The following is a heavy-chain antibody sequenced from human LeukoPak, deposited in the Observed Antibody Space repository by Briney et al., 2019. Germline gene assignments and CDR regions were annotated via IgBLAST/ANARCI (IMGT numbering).Heavy chain of an antibody. CDR1: GGSISSSSYY. V-gene: IGHV4-39*07. D-gene: IGHD3-3*01. J-gene: IGHJ4*02. CDR3: ARDRGVPAYYDFWSGYSRRAGTYYFDY. Sequence: SETLSLTCTVSGGSISSSSYYWGWIRQPPGKGLEWIGSIYYSGSTYYNPSLKSRVTISVDTSKNQFSLKLSSVTAADTAVYYCARDRGVPAYYDFWSGYSRRAGTYYFDYWGQGTLVTVSS. CDR2: IYYSGST.